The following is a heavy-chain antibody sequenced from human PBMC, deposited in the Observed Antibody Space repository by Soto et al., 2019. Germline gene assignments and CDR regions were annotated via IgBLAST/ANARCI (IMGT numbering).Heavy chain of an antibody. Sequence: QVQLVESGGGVVQPGRSLRLSCAASGFTFSSYAMHWVRQAPGKGLEWVAVISYDGSNKYYADSVKGRFTISRDNSKNTLYLQMNSLRAEDTAVYYCARALGGYYDRSGYYYAAYWGQGTLVTVSS. V-gene: IGHV3-30-3*01. CDR2: ISYDGSNK. D-gene: IGHD3-22*01. CDR3: ARALGGYYDRSGYYYAAY. CDR1: GFTFSSYA. J-gene: IGHJ4*02.